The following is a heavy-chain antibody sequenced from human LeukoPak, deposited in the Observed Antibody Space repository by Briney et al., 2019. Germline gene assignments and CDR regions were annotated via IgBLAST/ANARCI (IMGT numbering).Heavy chain of an antibody. D-gene: IGHD1-26*01. J-gene: IGHJ4*02. CDR3: ARDKIVGASHFDY. CDR1: GFTFSSYW. V-gene: IGHV3-7*01. CDR2: MKQDGSEK. Sequence: GGSLRLSCAASGFTFSSYWMSWVRQAPGKGLEWVANMKQDGSEKYYVDSVKGRFTISRDNADNSLYLQMNSLRAEDTAVYYCARDKIVGASHFDYWGQGTLVTVSS.